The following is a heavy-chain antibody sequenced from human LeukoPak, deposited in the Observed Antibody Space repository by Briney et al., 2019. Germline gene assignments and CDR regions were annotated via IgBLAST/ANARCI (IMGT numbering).Heavy chain of an antibody. J-gene: IGHJ5*02. D-gene: IGHD3-22*01. V-gene: IGHV1-24*01. CDR3: ATLAYYYDSSGYGDWFDP. Sequence: ASVKVSCKVSGYTLTELSMHWVRQAPGKGLEWMGGFDPEDGETIYAQKFQGRVTMTEDTSTDTAYMELSSLRSEDTAVYYCATLAYYYDSSGYGDWFDPWGQGTLVTVSS. CDR2: FDPEDGET. CDR1: GYTLTELS.